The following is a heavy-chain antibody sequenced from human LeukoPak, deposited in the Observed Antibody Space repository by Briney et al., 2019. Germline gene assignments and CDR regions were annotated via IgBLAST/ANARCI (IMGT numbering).Heavy chain of an antibody. CDR3: ARSRGYTYGGHPYYFDY. CDR2: FDPEDGET. D-gene: IGHD5-18*01. Sequence: ASVKVSCTVSGYTLTELSMHWVRQAPGKGLEWMGGFDPEDGETIYAQKFQGRVTMTEDTSTDTAYMELSSLRSEDTAVYYCARSRGYTYGGHPYYFDYWGQGTLVTVSS. V-gene: IGHV1-24*01. J-gene: IGHJ4*02. CDR1: GYTLTELS.